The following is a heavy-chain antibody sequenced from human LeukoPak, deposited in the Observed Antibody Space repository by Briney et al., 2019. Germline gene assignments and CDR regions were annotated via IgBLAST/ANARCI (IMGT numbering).Heavy chain of an antibody. Sequence: GGSLRLSCAASGFTFSSFSMNWVRQAPGKGLEWVSGIRADAVTTYYADSVKGRFIISRDNSKNTVYLQMNSLSAEDAAVYYCVKDDGWVQYANWGQGTLVTVSS. CDR3: VKDDGWVQYAN. CDR2: IRADAVTT. V-gene: IGHV3-23*01. CDR1: GFTFSSFS. J-gene: IGHJ4*02. D-gene: IGHD5-24*01.